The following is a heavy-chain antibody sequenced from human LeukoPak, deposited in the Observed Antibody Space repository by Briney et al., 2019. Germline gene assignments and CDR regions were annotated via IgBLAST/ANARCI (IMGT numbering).Heavy chain of an antibody. CDR1: GYTFTGYY. V-gene: IGHV1-2*02. Sequence: GASVKVSCKASGYTFTGYYMHWVRQAPGQGLEWMGWINPNSGGTNYAQKFQGRVTMTRDTSISTAYMELSRLRSDDTAVYYCARGCDAITMVRGVIIVCHYYGMDVWGQGTTVTVSS. CDR3: ARGCDAITMVRGVIIVCHYYGMDV. D-gene: IGHD3-10*01. J-gene: IGHJ6*02. CDR2: INPNSGGT.